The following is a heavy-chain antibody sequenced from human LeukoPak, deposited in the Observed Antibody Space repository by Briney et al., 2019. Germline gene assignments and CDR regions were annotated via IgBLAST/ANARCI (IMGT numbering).Heavy chain of an antibody. V-gene: IGHV4-39*07. Sequence: SGTLSLTCTVSGGSISSSSYYWGWIRQPPGKGLEWIGSIYYSGSTYYNPSLKSRVTISMDTSKNQFSLNLSSVTAADTAVYYCARDRTDIVATSHFDYWGQGTLVTVSS. CDR2: IYYSGST. D-gene: IGHD5-12*01. J-gene: IGHJ4*02. CDR1: GGSISSSSYY. CDR3: ARDRTDIVATSHFDY.